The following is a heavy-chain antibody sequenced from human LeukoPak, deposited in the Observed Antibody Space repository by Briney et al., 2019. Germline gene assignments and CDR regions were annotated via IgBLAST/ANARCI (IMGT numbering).Heavy chain of an antibody. J-gene: IGHJ4*02. CDR1: GFTFSSYA. V-gene: IGHV3-23*01. D-gene: IGHD4-17*01. CDR2: ISGRAGST. Sequence: PGGSLRLSCAASGFTFSSYAMNWVRQAPGKGLEWVSAISGRAGSTSYADSVKGRFTISRDNSKNTLYLQMNSLRAEDTAVYYCARDLADYGDPYYFDYWGQGTLVTVSS. CDR3: ARDLADYGDPYYFDY.